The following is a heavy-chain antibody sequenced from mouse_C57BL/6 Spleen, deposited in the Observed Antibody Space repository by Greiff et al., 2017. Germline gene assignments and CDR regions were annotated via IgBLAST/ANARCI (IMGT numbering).Heavy chain of an antibody. V-gene: IGHV1-69*01. Sequence: QVQLQQPGAELVMPGASVKLSCKASGYTFTSYWMHWVKQRPGQGLEWIGEIDPSDSYTNYNQKFKGKSTLTVDKSSSTAYMQLSSLTSEDSAVYYCAKPGTDWYFEVWGTGTTVTVSS. CDR3: AKPGTDWYFEV. CDR1: GYTFTSYW. D-gene: IGHD4-1*01. J-gene: IGHJ1*03. CDR2: IDPSDSYT.